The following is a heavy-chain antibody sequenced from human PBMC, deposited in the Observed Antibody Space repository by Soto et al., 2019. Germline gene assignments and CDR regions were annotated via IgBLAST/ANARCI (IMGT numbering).Heavy chain of an antibody. CDR2: IYSGGST. CDR1: GFTVSSNY. J-gene: IGHJ5*02. Sequence: GSLRLSCXASGFTVSSNYMSWVRQAPGKGLEWVSVIYSGGSTYYADSVKGRFTISRDNSKNTLYLQMNSLRAEDTAVYYCARVIAAAGTFWFDPWGQGTLVTVSS. CDR3: ARVIAAAGTFWFDP. D-gene: IGHD6-13*01. V-gene: IGHV3-53*01.